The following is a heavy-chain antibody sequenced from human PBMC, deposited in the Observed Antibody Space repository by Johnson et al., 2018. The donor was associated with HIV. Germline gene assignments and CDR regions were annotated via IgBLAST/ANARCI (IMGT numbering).Heavy chain of an antibody. D-gene: IGHD6-13*01. J-gene: IGHJ3*02. CDR2: VNWNGGST. CDR1: GITFSSYG. V-gene: IGHV3-20*04. CDR3: TTGAAGTGAFDI. Sequence: VQLVESGGGAVQPGRSLRLSCAASGITFSSYGMHWVRQVPGKGLEWVSGVNWNGGSTGYGDSVKGRFTISRDNAKNSLYLQMNSLKTEDTAVYYCTTGAAGTGAFDIWGQGTMVTVSS.